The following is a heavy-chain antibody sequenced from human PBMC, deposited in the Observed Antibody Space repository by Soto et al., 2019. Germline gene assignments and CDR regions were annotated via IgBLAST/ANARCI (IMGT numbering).Heavy chain of an antibody. CDR1: GYTFTSYD. CDR2: MNPNSGNT. V-gene: IGHV1-8*01. Sequence: QVQLVQSGAEVKKPGASVKVSCKASGYTFTSYDINWVRQATGQGLEWMGWMNPNSGNTVYARKFQGRVTITRNTSISTAYMELSSLRSEETGVYYCARERSYGLDYWGQGTLVTVSS. D-gene: IGHD5-18*01. J-gene: IGHJ4*02. CDR3: ARERSYGLDY.